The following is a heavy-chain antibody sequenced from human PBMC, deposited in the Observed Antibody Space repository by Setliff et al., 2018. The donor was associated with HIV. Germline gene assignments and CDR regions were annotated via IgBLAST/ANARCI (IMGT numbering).Heavy chain of an antibody. CDR1: GGSISSGSYY. CDR2: IYTSGST. Sequence: PSETLSLTCTVSGGSISSGSYYWSWIRQPAGKGLEWIGHIYTSGSTSYNPSLSSRLTISVDISKNQVSLRLTSVTAADAGVDYCARHRDPPGSSWIYYYYYMDLWGEGTTVTVSS. CDR3: ARHRDPPGSSWIYYYYYMDL. D-gene: IGHD6-13*01. J-gene: IGHJ6*03. V-gene: IGHV4-61*09.